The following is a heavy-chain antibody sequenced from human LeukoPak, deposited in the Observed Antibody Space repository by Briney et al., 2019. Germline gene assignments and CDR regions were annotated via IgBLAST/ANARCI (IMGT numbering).Heavy chain of an antibody. Sequence: SVKVSYTPFEGTFSSYVISWVPQAPGQGLEWMGRIIPIFGTANYAQKFQGRVTITTDESTSTAYRELRSRRSEDTAVYYCARENDGYSYGYTFDYWGEGTLVTVS. V-gene: IGHV1-69*05. CDR3: ARENDGYSYGYTFDY. CDR2: IIPIFGTA. J-gene: IGHJ4*02. D-gene: IGHD5-18*01. CDR1: EGTFSSYV.